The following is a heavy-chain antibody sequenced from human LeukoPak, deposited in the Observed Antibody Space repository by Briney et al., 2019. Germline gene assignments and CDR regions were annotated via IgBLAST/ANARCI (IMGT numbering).Heavy chain of an antibody. CDR1: GFTFSSYA. Sequence: GGSLRLSCAASGFTFSSYAMSWVRQAPGKGLEWVSAISGSGGSTYYADSVKGRFTISRDNSKNTLYLQMNSLGAEDTAVYYCAKAPEWLVPWMRMDVWGQGTTVTVSS. V-gene: IGHV3-23*01. D-gene: IGHD6-19*01. CDR2: ISGSGGST. J-gene: IGHJ6*02. CDR3: AKAPEWLVPWMRMDV.